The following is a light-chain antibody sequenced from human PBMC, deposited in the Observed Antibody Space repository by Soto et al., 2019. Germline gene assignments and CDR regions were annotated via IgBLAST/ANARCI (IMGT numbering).Light chain of an antibody. J-gene: IGLJ1*01. Sequence: QSALTQPASVSGSPGQSITISCTGTSSDVGAYNYVSWYQQHPGKAPKLMIHDVSNRPSGVSNRFSGSKSGNTASLTISGLQAEDEADYYCSSYTSSSSYVFGTGTKVTVL. V-gene: IGLV2-14*01. CDR3: SSYTSSSSYV. CDR2: DVS. CDR1: SSDVGAYNY.